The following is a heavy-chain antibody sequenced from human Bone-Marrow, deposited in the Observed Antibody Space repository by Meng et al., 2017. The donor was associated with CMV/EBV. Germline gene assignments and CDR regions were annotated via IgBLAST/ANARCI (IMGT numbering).Heavy chain of an antibody. CDR1: GGSFSGYY. CDR2: IYYNGIT. CDR3: ARGFITMVRGVEEAFDY. D-gene: IGHD3-10*01. Sequence: SETLSLTCAVYGGSFSGYYWSWIRQPPGKGLEWIGYIYYNGITSYNPSLKSRVTISVDTSKNQFSLKLSSVTAADTAVYYCARGFITMVRGVEEAFDYWGQGTLVTFSS. V-gene: IGHV4-59*01. J-gene: IGHJ4*02.